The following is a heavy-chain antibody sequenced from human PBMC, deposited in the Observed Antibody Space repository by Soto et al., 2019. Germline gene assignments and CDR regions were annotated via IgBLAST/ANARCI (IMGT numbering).Heavy chain of an antibody. Sequence: SVKVSCKASGGTFSNYAISWVRQAPGQGLEWMGGIIPIFGTANYAQKFQGRVTITADESTSTAYMELSSLRSEDTAVYYCARDHQSYYYGMDVWGQGTTVTVSS. J-gene: IGHJ6*02. CDR1: GGTFSNYA. V-gene: IGHV1-69*13. CDR2: IIPIFGTA. CDR3: ARDHQSYYYGMDV.